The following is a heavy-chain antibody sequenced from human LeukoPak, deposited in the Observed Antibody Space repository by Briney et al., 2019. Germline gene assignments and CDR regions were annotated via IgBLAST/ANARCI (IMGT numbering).Heavy chain of an antibody. CDR3: AKAGPREVWFGELLSSYYFDY. Sequence: GGSLRLSCAGSEFTFRSYSMHWVRQAPGKGLEWVSSMSGSSRDIYYADSVKGRFTISRDNAKNSLYLEMNSLRAEDTAVYYCAKAGPREVWFGELLSSYYFDYWGQGTLVTVSS. D-gene: IGHD3-10*01. J-gene: IGHJ4*02. CDR1: EFTFRSYS. CDR2: MSGSSRDI. V-gene: IGHV3-21*04.